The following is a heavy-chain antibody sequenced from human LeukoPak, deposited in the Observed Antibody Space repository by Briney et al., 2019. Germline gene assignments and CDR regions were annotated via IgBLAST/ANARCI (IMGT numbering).Heavy chain of an antibody. V-gene: IGHV1-8*03. CDR1: GYTFTNYE. D-gene: IGHD3-3*01. CDR3: ARGLFFTVFEGVGH. Sequence: GASVRVSCKTSGYTFTNYEINWVRQAPGQGLEWVGWMNPNSGTTVYAQKFQGRVTISRDTSISTAYMELNSLMSEDTAVYYCARGLFFTVFEGVGHWGQGTLVSVSS. CDR2: MNPNSGTT. J-gene: IGHJ4*02.